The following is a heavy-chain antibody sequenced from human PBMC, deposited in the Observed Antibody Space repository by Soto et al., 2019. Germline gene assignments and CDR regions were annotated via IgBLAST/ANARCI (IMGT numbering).Heavy chain of an antibody. Sequence: EVQLVESGGGLVQPGGSLRLSCAASGFTVSSNYMSWVRQAPGKGLEWVSVIYSGGSTYYADSVKGRFTISRDNSKNTLYLKMNSRRAEDTVVYYCARDGGEKYYYFWGGGMDVGGKGTTVTVSS. D-gene: IGHD3-3*01. J-gene: IGHJ6*04. CDR2: IYSGGST. CDR3: ARDGGEKYYYFWGGGMDV. CDR1: GFTVSSNY. V-gene: IGHV3-66*01.